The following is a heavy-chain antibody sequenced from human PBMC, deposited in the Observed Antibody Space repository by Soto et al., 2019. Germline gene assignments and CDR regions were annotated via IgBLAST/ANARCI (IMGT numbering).Heavy chain of an antibody. J-gene: IGHJ6*03. D-gene: IGHD3-3*01. Sequence: GGSLRLSCAASGFTFSNYAMNWVRQAPGKGLEWVATISYTVRDTCDTYYADSVKGRFTISRDNAENSLYLQMNSLRAEDTAVYYCARASRGGSDFWSGSLFYYYYMDVWGKGTTVTVSS. CDR1: GFTFSNYA. V-gene: IGHV3-23*01. CDR2: ISYTVRDTCDT. CDR3: ARASRGGSDFWSGSLFYYYYMDV.